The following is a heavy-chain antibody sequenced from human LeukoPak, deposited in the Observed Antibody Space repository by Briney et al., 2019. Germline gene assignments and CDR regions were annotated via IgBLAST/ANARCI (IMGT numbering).Heavy chain of an antibody. V-gene: IGHV4-34*01. CDR2: INHSGST. D-gene: IGHD3-22*01. J-gene: IGHJ6*03. Sequence: SETLSLTCAVYGGSFSGYYWSWIRQPPGKGLEWIGEINHSGSTNYNPSLKSRVTISVDTSKNQFSLKLSSVTAADTAVYYYARSRVQWFNPLSSKVYYYYMDVWGKGTTVTVSS. CDR1: GGSFSGYY. CDR3: ARSRVQWFNPLSSKVYYYYMDV.